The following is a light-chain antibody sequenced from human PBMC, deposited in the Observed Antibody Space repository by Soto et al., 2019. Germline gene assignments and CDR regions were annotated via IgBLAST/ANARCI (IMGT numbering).Light chain of an antibody. V-gene: IGKV3-15*01. J-gene: IGKJ5*01. CDR3: QQYDRWPMT. CDR2: RAS. CDR1: YTVGSN. Sequence: MVMTQSPDTLSMSSGERATLSCRASYTVGSNLAWCQQKPGQAPRLLIYRASTRASGIAARFSGSGSGAEFTLTIASLQSEDFAVYYCQQYDRWPMTFGQGTRLEIK.